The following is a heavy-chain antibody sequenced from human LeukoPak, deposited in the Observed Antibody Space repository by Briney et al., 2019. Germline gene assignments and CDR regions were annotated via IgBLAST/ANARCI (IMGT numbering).Heavy chain of an antibody. CDR2: IIPIFGTA. CDR1: GGTFSSYA. CDR3: ARAAAAGTKAYYMDV. J-gene: IGHJ6*03. V-gene: IGHV1-69*05. D-gene: IGHD6-13*01. Sequence: GASVKVSCKASGGTFSSYAISWVRQAPGQGLDWMGGIIPIFGTANYAQKFQGRVTITTDESTSTAYMELSSLRSEDTAVYYCARAAAAGTKAYYMDVWGKGTTVTVSS.